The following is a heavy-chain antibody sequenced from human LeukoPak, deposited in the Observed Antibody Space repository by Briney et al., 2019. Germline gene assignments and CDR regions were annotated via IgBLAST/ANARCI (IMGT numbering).Heavy chain of an antibody. J-gene: IGHJ4*02. CDR1: GYTFTSYD. D-gene: IGHD4-17*01. Sequence: GASVKVSCKASGYTFTSYDINWVRQATGQGLEWMGWMNPNSGNTGYAQKFQGRVTMTRNTSISTACMELSSLRSEDTAVYYCARGSRHTTVTTSFDYWGQGTLVTVSS. CDR3: ARGSRHTTVTTSFDY. V-gene: IGHV1-8*01. CDR2: MNPNSGNT.